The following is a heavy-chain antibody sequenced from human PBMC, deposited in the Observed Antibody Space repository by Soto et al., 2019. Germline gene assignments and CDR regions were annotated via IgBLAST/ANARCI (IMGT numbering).Heavy chain of an antibody. CDR2: ISGSGGST. J-gene: IGHJ4*02. D-gene: IGHD3-22*01. V-gene: IGHV3-23*01. Sequence: GGSLRLSCAASGFTFSSYAMSWVRQAPGKGLEWVSAISGSGGSTYYADSVKGRFTISRDNSKNTLYLQMNSLRAEDTAVYYCARDRAYYDSSVDYFDYWGQGSLVTVSS. CDR1: GFTFSSYA. CDR3: ARDRAYYDSSVDYFDY.